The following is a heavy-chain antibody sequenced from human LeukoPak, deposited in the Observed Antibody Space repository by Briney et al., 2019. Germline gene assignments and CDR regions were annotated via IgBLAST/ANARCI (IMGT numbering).Heavy chain of an antibody. CDR1: GGSISSGGYY. V-gene: IGHV4-30-2*01. Sequence: PSETLSLTCTVSGGSISSGGYYWSWIRQPPGKGLEWIGYIYHSGSTYYNPSLKSRVTISVDRSKNQFSLKLSSVTAADTAVYYCASCSGSLWLPPVCYFDLWGRGTLVTVSS. CDR2: IYHSGST. D-gene: IGHD5-24*01. CDR3: ASCSGSLWLPPVCYFDL. J-gene: IGHJ2*01.